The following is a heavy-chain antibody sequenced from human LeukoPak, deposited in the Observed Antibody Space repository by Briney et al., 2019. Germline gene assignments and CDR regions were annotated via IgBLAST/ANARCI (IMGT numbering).Heavy chain of an antibody. D-gene: IGHD3-22*01. CDR1: GFTFSNAW. J-gene: IGHJ4*02. Sequence: GGSLRLSCAASGFTFSNAWMSWVRQAPGKGLEWAGRIKSKTDGGTTDYAAPVKGRFTISRDDSKNTLYLQMNSLKTEDTAVYYCTTDYYDSSGCYYWGQGTLVTVSS. V-gene: IGHV3-15*01. CDR2: IKSKTDGGTT. CDR3: TTDYYDSSGCYY.